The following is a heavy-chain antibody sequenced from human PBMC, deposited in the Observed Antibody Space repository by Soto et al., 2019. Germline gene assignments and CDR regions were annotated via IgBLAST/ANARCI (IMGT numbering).Heavy chain of an antibody. CDR2: ISATGGST. V-gene: IGHV3-23*01. Sequence: GGSLRLSCAASGFTFSNYAMSWVRQAPGKGLEWVSSISATGGSTYYADSVKGRFTISRDNSKNTLYLQMNSLRAEDTAVYYCAKSFGSGYDSDHWGQGTLVTVSS. CDR1: GFTFSNYA. D-gene: IGHD5-12*01. CDR3: AKSFGSGYDSDH. J-gene: IGHJ4*02.